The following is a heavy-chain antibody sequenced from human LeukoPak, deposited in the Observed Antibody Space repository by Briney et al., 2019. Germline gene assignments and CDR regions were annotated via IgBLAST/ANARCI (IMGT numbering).Heavy chain of an antibody. J-gene: IGHJ4*02. CDR2: KIPIFGTA. CDR1: GDTFSSYA. D-gene: IGHD3-10*01. Sequence: SVKVSCKASGDTFSSYAISCVPQAPEQRLEWMGGKIPIFGTANYAQKFQGKVTINAEGSTSTAYMDLGRRRSEETAGIYCAEGGITKVRGVSTPYYFDNWGQGTLVTVSS. CDR3: AEGGITKVRGVSTPYYFDN. V-gene: IGHV1-69*13.